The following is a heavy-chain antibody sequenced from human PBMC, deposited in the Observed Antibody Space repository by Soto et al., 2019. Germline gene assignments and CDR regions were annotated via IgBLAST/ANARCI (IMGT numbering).Heavy chain of an antibody. D-gene: IGHD3-10*01. CDR2: ISGSGGST. CDR3: ARHSVTMVRGVSLGFDY. Sequence: PGGSLRLSCAASGFTVSSYAMSWVRQAPGKGLEWVSAISGSGGSTYYADSVKGRFTISRDNSKNTLYLQMNSLRAEDTAVYYCARHSVTMVRGVSLGFDYWGQGPLVTVSS. V-gene: IGHV3-23*01. CDR1: GFTVSSYA. J-gene: IGHJ4*02.